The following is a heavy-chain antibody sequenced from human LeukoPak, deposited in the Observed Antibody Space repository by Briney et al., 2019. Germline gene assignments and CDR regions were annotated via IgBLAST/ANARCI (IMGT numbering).Heavy chain of an antibody. Sequence: GASVKVSCKASGYPFTSYGIRWVRQAPGQGLEWMGWISAYNGNTNYAQKLQGRVSMTTDTSTSTAYMELRSLRSDDTAVYYCASRPVDTAMVNSDYWGQGTLVTVSS. J-gene: IGHJ4*02. CDR2: ISAYNGNT. CDR1: GYPFTSYG. D-gene: IGHD5-18*01. V-gene: IGHV1-18*01. CDR3: ASRPVDTAMVNSDY.